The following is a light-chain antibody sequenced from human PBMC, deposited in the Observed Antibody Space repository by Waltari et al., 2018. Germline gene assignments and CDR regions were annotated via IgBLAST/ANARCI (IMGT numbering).Light chain of an antibody. J-gene: IGLJ3*02. CDR1: APHIVHNI. Sequence: QSVLTQPPSTSGTPGQRVTIPCSGSAPHIVHNIVNWYQQLPGKAPKLLIYRTDLRPSGVPDRFSGSKFGTSASLAISGLQSEDEADYFCASWDDSLNGHWVFGGGTKVTVL. CDR3: ASWDDSLNGHWV. CDR2: RTD. V-gene: IGLV1-44*01.